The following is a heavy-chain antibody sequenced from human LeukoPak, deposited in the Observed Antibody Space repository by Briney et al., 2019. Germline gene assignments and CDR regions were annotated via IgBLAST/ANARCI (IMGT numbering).Heavy chain of an antibody. Sequence: GGSLRLSCAASGFTFSSYSMNWVRQAPGKGLEWVSSISSSSSYIYYADSVKGRFTISRDNAKNSLYLQMNSLRAEDTAAYYCAREWVLGYCSSTSCYREGFDYWGQGTLVTVSS. CDR2: ISSSSSYI. V-gene: IGHV3-21*01. J-gene: IGHJ4*02. CDR1: GFTFSSYS. CDR3: AREWVLGYCSSTSCYREGFDY. D-gene: IGHD2-2*03.